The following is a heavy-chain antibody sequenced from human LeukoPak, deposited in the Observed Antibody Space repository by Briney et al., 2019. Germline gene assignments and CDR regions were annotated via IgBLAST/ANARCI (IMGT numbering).Heavy chain of an antibody. V-gene: IGHV3-23*01. Sequence: PGGSLRLSCAASGFTFSSYAMSWVRQAPGKGLEWVSAISGSGGSTYYADSVKGRFTISRDNSKNTLYLQMNCLRAEDTAVYYCAKGGYYDSSGYVDYWGQGTLVTVSS. D-gene: IGHD3-22*01. CDR3: AKGGYYDSSGYVDY. CDR1: GFTFSSYA. J-gene: IGHJ4*02. CDR2: ISGSGGST.